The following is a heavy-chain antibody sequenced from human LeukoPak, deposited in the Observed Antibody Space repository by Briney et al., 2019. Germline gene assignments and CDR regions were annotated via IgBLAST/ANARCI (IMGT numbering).Heavy chain of an antibody. Sequence: GGSLRLSCAASGFTVSSDYISWVRQAPGKGLEWVSVIYGDVTTYYADSVRGRFIISRDNSKNTVYLQMNSLRAEDTAVYYCARDQSDISTVEDGYDIWGQGTMVTVSS. J-gene: IGHJ3*02. D-gene: IGHD3-9*01. CDR2: IYGDVTT. V-gene: IGHV3-66*01. CDR1: GFTVSSDY. CDR3: ARDQSDISTVEDGYDI.